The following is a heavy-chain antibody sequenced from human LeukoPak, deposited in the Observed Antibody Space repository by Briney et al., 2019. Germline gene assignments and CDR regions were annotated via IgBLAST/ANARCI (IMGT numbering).Heavy chain of an antibody. CDR1: GFTFSSYW. CDR3: ARDRFFDY. V-gene: IGHV3-53*01. Sequence: GGSLRLSCEASGFTFSSYWMSWVRQAPGKGLEWVSFIYGGDSAYYADSVKGRFTISTDSSKNTLFLQMNGLRAEDTAVYYCARDRFFDYWGQGTLVTVSS. J-gene: IGHJ4*02. CDR2: IYGGDSA.